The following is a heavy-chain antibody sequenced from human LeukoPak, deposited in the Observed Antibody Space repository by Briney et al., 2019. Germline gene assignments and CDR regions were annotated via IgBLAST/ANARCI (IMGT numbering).Heavy chain of an antibody. V-gene: IGHV4-59*01. Sequence: SETLSLTCTVSGGSISSYCWSWIRQPPGKGLEWIGYIYYSGSTNYNPSLKSRVTISVDTSKNQFSLKLSSVTAADTAVYYCARTPENVWFGELLPFDYWGQGTLVTVSS. CDR2: IYYSGST. CDR3: ARTPENVWFGELLPFDY. D-gene: IGHD3-10*01. CDR1: GGSISSYC. J-gene: IGHJ4*02.